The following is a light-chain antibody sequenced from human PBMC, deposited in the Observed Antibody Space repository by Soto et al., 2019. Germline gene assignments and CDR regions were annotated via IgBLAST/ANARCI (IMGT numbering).Light chain of an antibody. CDR3: SSYAGSSNV. CDR2: SNN. J-gene: IGLJ1*01. V-gene: IGLV1-44*01. CDR1: SSNIGRNT. Sequence: QSVLTQPPSASGTPGQRVTISCSGSSSNIGRNTVNWYQQLPGTAPKLLIYSNNQRPSGVPDRFSGSKSGTSASLAISGLQSEDEADYYCSSYAGSSNVFGTGTKVTVL.